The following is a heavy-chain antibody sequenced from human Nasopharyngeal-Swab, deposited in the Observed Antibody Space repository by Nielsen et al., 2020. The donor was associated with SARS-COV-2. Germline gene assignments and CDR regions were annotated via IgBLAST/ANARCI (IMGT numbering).Heavy chain of an antibody. V-gene: IGHV3-30*03. CDR3: ARADRGGSYFSEYYYYMDV. Sequence: GESLKISCAASGFTFSSYAMHWVRQAPGKGLEWVAVIPYDGSNKYSVDSVKGRFTISRDNSMDTLYLQMNSLRTEDTALYYCARADRGGSYFSEYYYYMDVWGKGTTVTVSS. D-gene: IGHD1-26*01. CDR2: IPYDGSNK. CDR1: GFTFSSYA. J-gene: IGHJ6*03.